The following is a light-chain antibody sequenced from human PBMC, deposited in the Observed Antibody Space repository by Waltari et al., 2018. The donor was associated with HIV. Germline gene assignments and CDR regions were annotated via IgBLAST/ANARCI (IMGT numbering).Light chain of an antibody. V-gene: IGLV1-40*01. CDR1: DSNIGTHV. J-gene: IGLJ2*01. CDR2: NDN. Sequence: QSVLTQPPSVSGAPGQRVTLSCTGSDSNIGTHVVHWYQQLPGTAPQRLIYNDNNRPSCVPDRFSASRSGTSASLAISGLQAEDEADYYCQSYDSNLSGSIFGGGTKLTV. CDR3: QSYDSNLSGSI.